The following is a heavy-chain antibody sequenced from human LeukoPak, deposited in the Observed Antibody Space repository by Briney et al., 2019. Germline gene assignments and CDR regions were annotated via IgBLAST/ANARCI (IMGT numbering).Heavy chain of an antibody. V-gene: IGHV4-34*01. CDR1: GGSFSGYY. CDR2: INHSGST. Sequence: PSETLSLTCAVYGGSFSGYYWSWIRQPPGKGLEWIGEINHSGSTNYNPSLKSRVTISVDTSKNQFSLKLSSVTAADTAVYYCARSYGSGSYGWFVPWGQGTLVTVSS. CDR3: ARSYGSGSYGWFVP. J-gene: IGHJ5*02. D-gene: IGHD3-10*01.